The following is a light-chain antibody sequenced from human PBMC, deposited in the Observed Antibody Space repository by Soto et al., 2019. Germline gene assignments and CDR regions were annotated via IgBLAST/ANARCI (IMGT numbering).Light chain of an antibody. CDR3: QQYNSYSTWT. V-gene: IGKV1-5*01. CDR2: DAS. CDR1: QTISWY. J-gene: IGKJ1*01. Sequence: DIQMTQSPSTLSASVGDRVTITCRASQTISWYLAWYQQKAGQAPKVLIFDASTLESGVPSRFSDSGSGTEFTLTISSLQPDDFATYYCQQYNSYSTWTFGQGTKVE.